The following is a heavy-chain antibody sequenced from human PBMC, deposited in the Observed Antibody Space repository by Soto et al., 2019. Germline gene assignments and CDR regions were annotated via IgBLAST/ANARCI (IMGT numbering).Heavy chain of an antibody. Sequence: QVQLQESGPGLVKPSETLSLTCSVSGDSITRGGFYWSWVRRLPGKGLEWIGYIHFSGGSYYKPSLKSRLSLSRDTSKNQISLNVTSVTAADTAVYFCARWNCYGSGSDYIRAFDIWGHGIMVTVSS. CDR2: IHFSGGS. J-gene: IGHJ3*02. V-gene: IGHV4-31*03. CDR1: GDSITRGGFY. CDR3: ARWNCYGSGSDYIRAFDI. D-gene: IGHD3-10*01.